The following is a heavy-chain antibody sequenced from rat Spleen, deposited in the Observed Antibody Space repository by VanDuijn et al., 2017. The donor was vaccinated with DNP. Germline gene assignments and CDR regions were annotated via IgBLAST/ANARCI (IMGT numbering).Heavy chain of an antibody. V-gene: IGHV2-45*01. J-gene: IGHJ2*01. D-gene: IGHD1-11*01. CDR2: MWSGGST. CDR1: GFSLTSYN. Sequence: QVQLMESGPGLVQPSETLSLTCTVSGFSLTSYNVHWVRQPPGKGLEWMGVMWSGGSTDYNSALKSRLSISRDTSKNQVFLKMNSLQSEDTTTYYCARDRGYNYFDYWGQGVMVTVSS. CDR3: ARDRGYNYFDY.